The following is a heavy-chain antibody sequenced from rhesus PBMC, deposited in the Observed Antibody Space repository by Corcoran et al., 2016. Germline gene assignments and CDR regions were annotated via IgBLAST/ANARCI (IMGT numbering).Heavy chain of an antibody. J-gene: IGHJ4*01. CDR2: IYGRCSST. CDR3: ASDTDYFDY. V-gene: IGHV4-169*02. CDR1: SGYSFTSY. Sequence: VQLVQSGAEVKRPGESLKISCKTSGYSFTSYWSWIRQAPGKGLEWIGYIYGRCSSTTYTPSLKSRVTLSVDTSKNQLSLKLSSVAAADTAVYYCASDTDYFDYWGQGVLVTVSS. D-gene: IGHD3-9*01.